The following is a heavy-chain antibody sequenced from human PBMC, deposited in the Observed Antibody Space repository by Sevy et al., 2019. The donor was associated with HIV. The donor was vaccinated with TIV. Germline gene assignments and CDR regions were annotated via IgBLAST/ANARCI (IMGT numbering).Heavy chain of an antibody. CDR1: GFTFSSYS. CDR3: AKGNSGDAFDI. CDR2: ISSSSSYI. Sequence: GGSLRLSCAASGFTFSSYSMNWVRQATGKGLEWVSSISSSSSYIYYADSVKGRFTISRDNAKNSLYLQMNSLRAEDTAVYYCAKGNSGDAFDIWGQGTMVTVSS. D-gene: IGHD6-25*01. J-gene: IGHJ3*02. V-gene: IGHV3-21*01.